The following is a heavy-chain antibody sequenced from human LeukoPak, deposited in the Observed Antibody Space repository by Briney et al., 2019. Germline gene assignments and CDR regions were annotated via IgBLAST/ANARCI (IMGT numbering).Heavy chain of an antibody. J-gene: IGHJ4*02. CDR1: GYSISSGYY. D-gene: IGHD1-26*01. CDR3: ARQEWELLPPFSPQNFDY. CDR2: IYHSGST. Sequence: SETLSLTCAVSGYSISSGYYWGWIRQPPGKGLEWIGSIYHSGSTYYNPSLKSRVTISVDTSKNHFSLKLSSVTAADTAVYYCARQEWELLPPFSPQNFDYWGQGTLVTVSS. V-gene: IGHV4-38-2*01.